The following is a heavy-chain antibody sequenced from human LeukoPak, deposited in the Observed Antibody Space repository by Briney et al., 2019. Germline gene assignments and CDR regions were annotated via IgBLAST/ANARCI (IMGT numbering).Heavy chain of an antibody. Sequence: GGSLRLSCAASGFTLSNYAMSWVRQAPGKGLEWVSAITGSSGSTYYADSVKGRFTISRDNSKNTLYLQMNSLRAEDTAVYYCAKWGDYDVLTGYYVSDYWGQGTLVTVSS. CDR2: ITGSSGST. D-gene: IGHD3-9*01. CDR1: GFTLSNYA. V-gene: IGHV3-23*01. CDR3: AKWGDYDVLTGYYVSDY. J-gene: IGHJ4*02.